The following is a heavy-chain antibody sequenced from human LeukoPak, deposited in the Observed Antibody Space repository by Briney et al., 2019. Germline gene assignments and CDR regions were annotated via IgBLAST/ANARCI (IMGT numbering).Heavy chain of an antibody. Sequence: PGGSLRLSCAASGFTFSSYAMNWVRQAPGKGLEWVSAISGSGSATYYADSVKGRFTISRDNSKNTLYLRMNSLRAEDTAVYYCAKDALYGDYPISDYWGQGTLVTVSS. CDR1: GFTFSSYA. V-gene: IGHV3-23*01. CDR2: ISGSGSAT. CDR3: AKDALYGDYPISDY. J-gene: IGHJ4*02. D-gene: IGHD4-17*01.